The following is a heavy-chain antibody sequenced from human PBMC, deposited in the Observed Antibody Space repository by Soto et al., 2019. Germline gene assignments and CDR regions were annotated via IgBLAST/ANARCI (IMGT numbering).Heavy chain of an antibody. CDR1: GFTLSSYW. CDR2: ISREGSST. V-gene: IGHV3-74*01. CDR3: TRGQAGPYGMDV. Sequence: EVQLVESGGGLVQPGGSLRLSCAASGFTLSSYWMHWVRQAPGKGLVWVSRISREGSSTAYADSVKGRFTISRDNDKHTLNLQMNSLRAEDTAVYYCTRGQAGPYGMDVWGQGTTVTVSS. J-gene: IGHJ6*02.